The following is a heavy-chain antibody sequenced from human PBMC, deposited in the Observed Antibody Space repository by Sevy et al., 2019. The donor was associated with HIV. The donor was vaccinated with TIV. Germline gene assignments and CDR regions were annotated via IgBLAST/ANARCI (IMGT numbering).Heavy chain of an antibody. V-gene: IGHV1-18*01. D-gene: IGHD2-2*01. CDR2: MSPYNGNK. Sequence: ASVKVSCKASGYTFITYNIVWVRQAPGQGLEWLAWMSPYNGNKNYAQRVQGRVTMTTDTFTDTAFLELRSLKFDDTAVYYCARGSSSWYDYWGQGTLVTVSS. CDR1: GYTFITYN. CDR3: ARGSSSWYDY. J-gene: IGHJ4*02.